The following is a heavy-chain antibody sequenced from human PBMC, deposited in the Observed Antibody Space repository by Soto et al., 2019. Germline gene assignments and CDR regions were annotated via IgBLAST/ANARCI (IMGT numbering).Heavy chain of an antibody. J-gene: IGHJ5*02. CDR1: GYTFSTYG. CDR2: IGAYNGDI. CDR3: ARDWRGAGGFEP. D-gene: IGHD3-3*01. V-gene: IGHV1-18*01. Sequence: QAHLVQSGPEVKKPGASVKISCKASGYTFSTYGLIWVRQAPGQGLEWMGWIGAYNGDITYAQNFKARVTMTTDTATTTSDPALRSLTSDDTAVYFCARDWRGAGGFEPWGQGTLVTVSS.